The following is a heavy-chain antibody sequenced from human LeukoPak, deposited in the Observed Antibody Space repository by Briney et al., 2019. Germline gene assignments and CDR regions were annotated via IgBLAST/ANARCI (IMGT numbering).Heavy chain of an antibody. CDR1: GYNLIEAA. CDR3: AMTDRYAGRPFDY. J-gene: IGHJ4*02. CDR2: FDPEDGEYGET. Sequence: ASVKVSCKVAGYNLIEAAINWVRQAPGKGLEWIGGFDPEDGEYGETQVAQNFQGRVTMTEDTSTDTAYMDLSSPTPEDTAVYYCAMTDRYAGRPFDYWGQGSLVTVSS. V-gene: IGHV1-24*01. D-gene: IGHD5-12*01.